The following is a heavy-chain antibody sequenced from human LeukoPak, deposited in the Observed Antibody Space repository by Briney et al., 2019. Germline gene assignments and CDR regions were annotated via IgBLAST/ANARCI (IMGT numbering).Heavy chain of an antibody. CDR3: AKNGDRGAFCSGGTCYPYYYYYMDV. CDR1: GFSFSSYS. D-gene: IGHD2-15*01. V-gene: IGHV3-23*01. J-gene: IGHJ6*03. CDR2: VSSTGGTT. Sequence: GGSLRLSCAASGFSFSSYSMNWVRQAPGKGLEWVSAVSSTGGTTYYADSVKGRFTISRDNSKNTLFLQINSLRAEDTAVYYCAKNGDRGAFCSGGTCYPYYYYYMDVWGKGTTVTISS.